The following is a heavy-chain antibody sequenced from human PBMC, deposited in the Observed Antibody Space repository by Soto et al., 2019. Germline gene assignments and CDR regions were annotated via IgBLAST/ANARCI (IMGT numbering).Heavy chain of an antibody. CDR3: TRDWGSSPPNYYYYGMDV. CDR2: IRSKAYGGTT. V-gene: IGHV3-49*03. D-gene: IGHD6-6*01. Sequence: GGSLRLSCTASGFTFGDYAMSWFRQAPGKGLEWVGFIRSKAYGGTTEYAASVKGRFTISRDDSKSIAYLQMNSLKTEDTAVYYCTRDWGSSPPNYYYYGMDVWGQGTTVTVSS. J-gene: IGHJ6*02. CDR1: GFTFGDYA.